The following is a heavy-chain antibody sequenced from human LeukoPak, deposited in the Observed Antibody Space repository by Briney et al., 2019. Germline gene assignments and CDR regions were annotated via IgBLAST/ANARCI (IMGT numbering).Heavy chain of an antibody. CDR1: GGSISSGGYY. J-gene: IGHJ6*02. CDR3: ARGVVGYGMDV. Sequence: SETLSLTCTVSGGSISSGGYYWSWIRQHPGKGLEWIGYIYHSGSTYYNPSPKSRVTISVDRSKNQFSLKLSSVTAADTAVYYCARGVVGYGMDVWGHGTTVTVSS. D-gene: IGHD2-15*01. V-gene: IGHV4-30-2*01. CDR2: IYHSGST.